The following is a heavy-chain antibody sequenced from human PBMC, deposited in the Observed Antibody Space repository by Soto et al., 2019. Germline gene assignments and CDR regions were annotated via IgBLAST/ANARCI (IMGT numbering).Heavy chain of an antibody. V-gene: IGHV1-18*01. CDR1: GYSFTSYG. CDR2: ITAFNGDT. Sequence: ASVKVSCKASGYSFTSYGISWVRQAPGQGLEWMGGITAFNGDTNYAQRFQGRVTMTTDTSTSTAYMELSSLRSEDTAVYYCARRDSSGWYGPYYGMDVWGQGTTVTVSS. J-gene: IGHJ6*02. D-gene: IGHD6-19*01. CDR3: ARRDSSGWYGPYYGMDV.